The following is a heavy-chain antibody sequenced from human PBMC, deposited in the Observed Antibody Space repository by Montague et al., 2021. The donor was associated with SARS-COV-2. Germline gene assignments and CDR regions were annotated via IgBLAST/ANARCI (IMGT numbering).Heavy chain of an antibody. CDR1: GFTFSSYS. Sequence: SLRLSCAASGFTFSSYSMNWVRQAPGKGLEWVSSISSSSYIYYADSVKGRFTISRDNAKNSLYLQMNSLRAEDTAVYYCARPLFGGSYLSLFDYWGQGTLVTVSS. D-gene: IGHD1-26*01. V-gene: IGHV3-21*01. CDR3: ARPLFGGSYLSLFDY. J-gene: IGHJ4*02. CDR2: ISSSSYI.